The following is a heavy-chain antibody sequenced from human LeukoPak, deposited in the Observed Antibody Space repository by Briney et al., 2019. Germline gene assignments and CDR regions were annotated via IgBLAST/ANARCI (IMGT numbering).Heavy chain of an antibody. CDR2: IYYSGST. J-gene: IGHJ5*02. Sequence: SQTLSLTCTVSGGSISSGGYYWSWIRQHPGKGLEWIGYIYYSGSTNYNPSLKSRVTISVDTSKNQFSLKLSSVTAADTAVYYCARARTGLGNWNYLGFDPWGQGTLVTVSS. V-gene: IGHV4-61*08. D-gene: IGHD1-7*01. CDR1: GGSISSGGYY. CDR3: ARARTGLGNWNYLGFDP.